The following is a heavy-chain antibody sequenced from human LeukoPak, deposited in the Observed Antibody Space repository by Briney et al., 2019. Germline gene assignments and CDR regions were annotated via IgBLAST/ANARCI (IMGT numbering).Heavy chain of an antibody. CDR3: AKVEVIHPSPGVGAYDI. CDR2: INPSSGGT. CDR1: GYTFAGYY. Sequence: GASVKVSCKASGYTFAGYYIHWVRQAPGQGLEWMGWINPSSGGTNYAQKFQGRVTMTRDTSISTAYMDLRRLRSDDTAVYYCAKVEVIHPSPGVGAYDIWGQGTMVTVSS. J-gene: IGHJ3*02. V-gene: IGHV1-2*02. D-gene: IGHD3-16*02.